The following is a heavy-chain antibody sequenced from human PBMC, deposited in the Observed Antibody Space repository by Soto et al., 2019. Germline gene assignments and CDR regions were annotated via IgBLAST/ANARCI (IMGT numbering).Heavy chain of an antibody. CDR2: MNPNSGNT. V-gene: IGHV1-8*02. J-gene: IGHJ3*02. D-gene: IGHD2-2*01. CDR1: GYSFITYG. Sequence: ASVKVSCKGSGYSFITYGISWVRQAPGQGLEWMGWMNPNSGNTGYAQKFQGRVTMTRNTSISTAYMELSSLGSEDTAVYYCARGLGYCSSTSCSEAFDIWGQGTMVTVSS. CDR3: ARGLGYCSSTSCSEAFDI.